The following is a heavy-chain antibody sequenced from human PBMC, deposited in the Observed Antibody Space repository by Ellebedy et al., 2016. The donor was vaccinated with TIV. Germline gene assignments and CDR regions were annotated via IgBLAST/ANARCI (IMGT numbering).Heavy chain of an antibody. Sequence: GGSLRLXCAASGFTFDDYAMHWVRQAPGKGLEWVSGISWNSGSIGYADSVKGRFTISRDNAKNSLYLQMNSLRAEDTALYYCAKDGNWGQGTLVTVSS. CDR1: GFTFDDYA. CDR3: AKDGN. J-gene: IGHJ4*02. V-gene: IGHV3-9*01. CDR2: ISWNSGSI.